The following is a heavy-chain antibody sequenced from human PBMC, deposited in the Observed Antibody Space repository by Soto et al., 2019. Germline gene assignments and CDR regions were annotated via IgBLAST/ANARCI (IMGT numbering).Heavy chain of an antibody. Sequence: QVQLQESGPGLVKPSQTLSLTCTVSGGSISSGGYYWSWIRQHPGKGLEWIGYIYYSGSTHYNPSLKSPVTMSLDTSKHPFSLKLSSVTAADTAVYYCASPSQSTVTTFAYWGQGTLVTVSS. D-gene: IGHD4-17*01. J-gene: IGHJ4*02. CDR3: ASPSQSTVTTFAY. CDR2: IYYSGST. CDR1: GGSISSGGYY. V-gene: IGHV4-31*01.